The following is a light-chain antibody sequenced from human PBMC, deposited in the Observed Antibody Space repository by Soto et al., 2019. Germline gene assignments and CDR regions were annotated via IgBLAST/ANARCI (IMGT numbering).Light chain of an antibody. CDR3: QQYGSSPPRT. CDR2: GAS. J-gene: IGKJ1*01. V-gene: IGKV3-20*01. CDR1: QSVSSSY. Sequence: EIVMTQSPDTVSVSPGERATLSCRAIQSVSSSYLAWYQQKPGQAPRLLIYGASSRATGIPDRFSGSGSGTDFTLTISRLEPEDFAVYYCQQYGSSPPRTFGQGTKVDIK.